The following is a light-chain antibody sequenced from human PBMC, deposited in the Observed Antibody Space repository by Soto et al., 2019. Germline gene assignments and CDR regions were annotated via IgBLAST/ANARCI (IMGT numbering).Light chain of an antibody. CDR1: QSVSSN. CDR3: KQYNNRPAT. CDR2: GAS. Sequence: EVVMTQSPATLSVSPGERVTLSCRARQSVSSNLAWYQQKHGQAPRLLLHGASTRATAVPAWFSGSGSGTDSATTISDLQFEAFAVYYWKQYNNRPATVGQGTKLEI. V-gene: IGKV3-15*01. J-gene: IGKJ1*01.